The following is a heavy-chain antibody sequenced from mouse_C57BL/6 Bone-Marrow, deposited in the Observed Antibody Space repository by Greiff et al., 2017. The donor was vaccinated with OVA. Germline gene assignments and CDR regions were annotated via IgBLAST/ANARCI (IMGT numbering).Heavy chain of an antibody. D-gene: IGHD1-1*01. J-gene: IGHJ2*01. CDR3: TGGAHYGSLDY. CDR2: IRLKSDNYST. CDR1: GFTFSNYW. V-gene: IGHV6-3*01. Sequence: EVQLQESGGGLVQPGGSMKLSCVASGFTFSNYWMNWVRQSPEKGLEWVAQIRLKSDNYSTLYAESVKGRFTISRDDSKSVVYLQMNNIRAEDTGIYYCTGGAHYGSLDYWGQGTTLTVSS.